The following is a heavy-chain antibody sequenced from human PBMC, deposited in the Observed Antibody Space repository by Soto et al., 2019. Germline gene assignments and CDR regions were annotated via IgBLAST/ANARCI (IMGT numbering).Heavy chain of an antibody. Sequence: EVQLLESGGGLVQPGGSLRLSCAASGFTFSSYAMSWVRQAPGKGLEWVSAISGSGGSTYYADSVKGRFTISRDNSNNTLYLQMNSLRAEDTAVYYCAKDLAVLRFLEWLAHVVTDPIDYWGQGTLVTVSS. V-gene: IGHV3-23*01. CDR3: AKDLAVLRFLEWLAHVVTDPIDY. CDR1: GFTFSSYA. CDR2: ISGSGGST. D-gene: IGHD3-3*01. J-gene: IGHJ4*02.